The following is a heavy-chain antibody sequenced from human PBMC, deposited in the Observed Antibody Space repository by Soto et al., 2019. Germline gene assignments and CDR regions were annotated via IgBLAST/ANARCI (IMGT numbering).Heavy chain of an antibody. D-gene: IGHD5-18*01. V-gene: IGHV1-46*02. J-gene: IGHJ5*02. CDR3: ARVYPSDTRYGYVGNNWFDP. CDR1: GYTFNTYY. CDR2: IHPSGGST. Sequence: ASVKVSCKTSGYTFNTYYLHWVRQAPGQGLEWMGIIHPSGGSTTYAQKFLGRVTMTRDTSTSTVYMELSSLRSEDTAVYYCARVYPSDTRYGYVGNNWFDPWGQGTLVTVSS.